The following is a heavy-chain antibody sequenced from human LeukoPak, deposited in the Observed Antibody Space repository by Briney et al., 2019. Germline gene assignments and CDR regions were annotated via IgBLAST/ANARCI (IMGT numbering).Heavy chain of an antibody. J-gene: IGHJ4*02. CDR3: AKTGIAFDY. CDR1: GFTFSSYG. Sequence: GGSLRLSCAASGFTFSSYGMHWVRQAPGKGLEWVSYISSSGSTIYYADSVKGRFTISRDNAKNSLYLQMNSLRAEDTAVYYCAKTGIAFDYWGQGTLVTVSS. CDR2: ISSSGSTI. V-gene: IGHV3-48*04. D-gene: IGHD1-14*01.